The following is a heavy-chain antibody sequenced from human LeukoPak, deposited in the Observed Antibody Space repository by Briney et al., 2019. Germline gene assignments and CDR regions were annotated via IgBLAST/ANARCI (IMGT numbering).Heavy chain of an antibody. Sequence: PSETLSLTCAVYGGSFSGYYWSWIRQPPGKGLEWIGEIHHSGSTNYNPSLKSRFTISVDTSQNQFSLNLSSVTAADTAVYYCARGSTYTSSWYPLEFDYWGQGTLVTVSS. V-gene: IGHV4-34*01. CDR1: GGSFSGYY. J-gene: IGHJ4*02. D-gene: IGHD6-13*01. CDR3: ARGSTYTSSWYPLEFDY. CDR2: IHHSGST.